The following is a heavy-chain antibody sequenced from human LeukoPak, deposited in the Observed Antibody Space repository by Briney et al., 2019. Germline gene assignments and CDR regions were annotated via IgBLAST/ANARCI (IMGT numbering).Heavy chain of an antibody. J-gene: IGHJ3*02. CDR3: ARGVGSGSYWPVDAFDI. V-gene: IGHV1-8*03. CDR2: MNPNSGNT. CDR1: GYTFTSYD. D-gene: IGHD1-26*01. Sequence: GASVKVSCKASGYTFTSYDINWVRQATGQGLEWMGWMNPNSGNTGYAQKFQGRVTITRNTSISTAYMELSSLRSEDTAVYYCARGVGSGSYWPVDAFDIWGLGTMVTVSS.